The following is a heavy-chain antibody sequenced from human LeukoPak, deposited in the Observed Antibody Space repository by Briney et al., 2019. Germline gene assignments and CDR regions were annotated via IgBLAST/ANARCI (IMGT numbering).Heavy chain of an antibody. D-gene: IGHD6-13*01. Sequence: GGSLRLSCAASGFRFSESWMSWVRQAPEKGLEWVAAIKDDGSEKDYVDSVKGRFTISRDNAKNSLYLQMNSLRVEDTAVYHCATYSKWVAGDVWGQGTTVSVSS. CDR2: IKDDGSEK. J-gene: IGHJ6*02. V-gene: IGHV3-7*01. CDR3: ATYSKWVAGDV. CDR1: GFRFSESW.